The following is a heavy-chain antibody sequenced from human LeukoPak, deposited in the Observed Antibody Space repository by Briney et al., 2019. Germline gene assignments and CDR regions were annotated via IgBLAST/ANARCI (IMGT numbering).Heavy chain of an antibody. J-gene: IGHJ3*02. V-gene: IGHV3-7*01. Sequence: GGSLRLSCAASGFTFSSYWMSWVRQAPGKGLEWVANIKRDGSEKYYVDSVKGRFTISRDNAKNSLYLQMNSLRAEDTAVYYCASEMIVVAEDAFDIWGQGTMVTVSS. D-gene: IGHD3-22*01. CDR2: IKRDGSEK. CDR1: GFTFSSYW. CDR3: ASEMIVVAEDAFDI.